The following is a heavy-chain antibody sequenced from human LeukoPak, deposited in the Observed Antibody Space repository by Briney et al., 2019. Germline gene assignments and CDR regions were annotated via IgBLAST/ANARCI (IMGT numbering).Heavy chain of an antibody. J-gene: IGHJ3*02. Sequence: PGGSLRLSCAASGFTFDDYAMHWVRQAPGKGLEWVSGISWNSGSIGYADSVKGRFTISRDNAKNSLYLQMNSLRAEDTALYYCAKDGGLAVAGIAFDIWGQGTMVTVSS. CDR3: AKDGGLAVAGIAFDI. CDR1: GFTFDDYA. V-gene: IGHV3-9*01. D-gene: IGHD6-19*01. CDR2: ISWNSGSI.